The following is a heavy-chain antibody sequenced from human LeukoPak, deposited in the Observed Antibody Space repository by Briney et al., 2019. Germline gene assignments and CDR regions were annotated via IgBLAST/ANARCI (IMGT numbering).Heavy chain of an antibody. D-gene: IGHD2-15*01. CDR3: ARAGGYCSGGSCYRGYSWFDP. Sequence: PGGSLRLSCAASGFTFSSSGMHWVRQAPGKGLEWVAVILYNGSNKYYADSVKGRFTISRDSSKNTLYLQMNSLRVEDTAVYYCARAGGYCSGGSCYRGYSWFDPWGQGTLVTVSS. J-gene: IGHJ5*02. V-gene: IGHV3-33*01. CDR1: GFTFSSSG. CDR2: ILYNGSNK.